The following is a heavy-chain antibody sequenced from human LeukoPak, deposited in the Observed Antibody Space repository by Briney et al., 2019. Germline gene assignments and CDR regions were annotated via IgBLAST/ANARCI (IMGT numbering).Heavy chain of an antibody. Sequence: PGGSLRLSCAASGFTFSIYGMHWVGQAPGKGLEWVTFLRSDGTKTHYADPVKGRFTISRDNSKNTLFLQIDNLRVDDTAVYYCAKGRGKDGQNLFDYWGQGTLITVSS. CDR3: AKGRGKDGQNLFDY. D-gene: IGHD5-24*01. J-gene: IGHJ4*02. V-gene: IGHV3-30*02. CDR1: GFTFSIYG. CDR2: LRSDGTKT.